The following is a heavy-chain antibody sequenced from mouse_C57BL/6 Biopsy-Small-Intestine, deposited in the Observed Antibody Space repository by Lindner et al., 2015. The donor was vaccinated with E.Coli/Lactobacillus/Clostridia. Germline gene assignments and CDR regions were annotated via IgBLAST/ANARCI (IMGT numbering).Heavy chain of an antibody. CDR3: ARSDYGSRFDY. J-gene: IGHJ2*01. CDR2: IYPGDGDT. CDR1: GYAFSSYW. D-gene: IGHD1-1*01. Sequence: QLQESGAELVKPGASVKISCKASGYAFSSYWMNWVKQRPGKGLEWIGQIYPGDGDTNYSGKFKGKATLTADKSSSTAYMQLSSLTSEDSAVYFCARSDYGSRFDYWGQGTTLTVSS. V-gene: IGHV1-80*01.